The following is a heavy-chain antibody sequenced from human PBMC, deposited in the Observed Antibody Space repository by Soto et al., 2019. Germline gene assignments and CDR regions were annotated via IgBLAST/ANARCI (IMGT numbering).Heavy chain of an antibody. J-gene: IGHJ3*02. D-gene: IGHD2-2*01. CDR3: ATTYSVVPVTSHDAFDI. CDR2: ISYDGSNK. Sequence: GGSLRRSCAASGFTFSSYGMHWVRQAPGKGLEWVAVISYDGSNKYYADSVKGRFTISRDNSKNTLYLQMNSLRAEDTAVYYCATTYSVVPVTSHDAFDIWGQGTMVTVSS. CDR1: GFTFSSYG. V-gene: IGHV3-30*03.